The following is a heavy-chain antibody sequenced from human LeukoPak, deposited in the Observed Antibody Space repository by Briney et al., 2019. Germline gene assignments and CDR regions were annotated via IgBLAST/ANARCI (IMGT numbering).Heavy chain of an antibody. J-gene: IGHJ6*03. D-gene: IGHD2-15*01. Sequence: PGGSLRLSCAASGFIFSSFGMHWVRQAPGKGLEWVAFIQDDESNKFYADSVKGRFTISRDNSKNTLFLQMNSLRPEDTALYYCAKQMVERPHYYYMDVWGKGTTVTVFS. CDR1: GFIFSSFG. V-gene: IGHV3-30*02. CDR3: AKQMVERPHYYYMDV. CDR2: IQDDESNK.